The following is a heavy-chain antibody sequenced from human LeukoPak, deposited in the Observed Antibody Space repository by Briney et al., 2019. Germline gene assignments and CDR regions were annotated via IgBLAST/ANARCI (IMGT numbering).Heavy chain of an antibody. CDR1: GFTFSSYA. D-gene: IGHD6-13*01. CDR3: AKGPSISAVGYFDY. Sequence: GGSLRLSCAASGFTFSSYAMSWVRQAPGKGLEWVSIMSGSGNITYYADSAKGRFTISRDNSKNTLYLQMNSLRAEDTAVYYCAKGPSISAVGYFDYWGQGTLVTVSS. V-gene: IGHV3-23*01. CDR2: MSGSGNIT. J-gene: IGHJ4*02.